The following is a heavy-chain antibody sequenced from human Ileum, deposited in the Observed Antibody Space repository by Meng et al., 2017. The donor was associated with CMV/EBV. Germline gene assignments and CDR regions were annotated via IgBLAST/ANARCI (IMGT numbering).Heavy chain of an antibody. J-gene: IGHJ4*02. Sequence: SCKASGYTFTSYYFHWVRQATRQGLEWMGMINPSRGNTIYAQRFQGRVTMTRETSTSTVYMALSSLTSEDTAVYYCARGTYGTYFDYWGQGTLVTVSS. D-gene: IGHD3-10*01. CDR2: INPSRGNT. CDR3: ARGTYGTYFDY. CDR1: GYTFTSYY. V-gene: IGHV1-46*01.